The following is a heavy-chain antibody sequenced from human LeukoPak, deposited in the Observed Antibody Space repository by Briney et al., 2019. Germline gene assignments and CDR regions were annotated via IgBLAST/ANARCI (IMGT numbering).Heavy chain of an antibody. Sequence: GGSLRLSCAASGFTFSSYAMSWVRQAPGKGLEWVSAISGSGDSTYYADSVKGRFTISRDNSKNTLYLQMNSLRAKDTAVYYCAKNVRWSTFDYWGQGTLVTVSS. CDR1: GFTFSSYA. CDR3: AKNVRWSTFDY. J-gene: IGHJ4*02. V-gene: IGHV3-23*01. D-gene: IGHD4-17*01. CDR2: ISGSGDST.